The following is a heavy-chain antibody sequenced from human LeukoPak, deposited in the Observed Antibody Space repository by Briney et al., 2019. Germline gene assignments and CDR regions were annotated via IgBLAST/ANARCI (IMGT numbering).Heavy chain of an antibody. CDR2: ISWNSGSI. Sequence: GGSLRLSCAASGFTFDDYAMHWVRHAPGKGLEWVSGISWNSGSIGYADSVKGRFTISRGNAKNSLYLQMNSLRAEDTALYYCAKDMGSSWTFDYWGQGTLVTVSS. V-gene: IGHV3-9*01. D-gene: IGHD6-13*01. CDR1: GFTFDDYA. CDR3: AKDMGSSWTFDY. J-gene: IGHJ4*02.